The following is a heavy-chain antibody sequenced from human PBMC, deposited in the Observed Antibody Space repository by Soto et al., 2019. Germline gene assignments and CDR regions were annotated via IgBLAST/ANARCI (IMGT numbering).Heavy chain of an antibody. CDR1: GYTFTSYY. D-gene: IGHD2-15*01. J-gene: IGHJ4*02. Sequence: QVQLVQSGAEVKKPGASVKVSCKASGYTFTSYYMHWVRQAPGQGLEWMGIINPSGGSTTYAQKLQGRVTMTRDTSTSPVYMALSSLRPEDTAVYYCTRVYCGGAGWYSLDYWGQGTLVTVSS. V-gene: IGHV1-46*03. CDR2: INPSGGST. CDR3: TRVYCGGAGWYSLDY.